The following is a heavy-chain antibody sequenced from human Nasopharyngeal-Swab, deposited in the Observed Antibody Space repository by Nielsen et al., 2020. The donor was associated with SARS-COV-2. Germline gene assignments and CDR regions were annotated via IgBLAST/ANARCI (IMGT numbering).Heavy chain of an antibody. Sequence: GGSRRLSCEASGFTFSNSDMSWVRQAPGKGLEWVSGIARSGTTTYYADSVKGRFTISRDNSKNTLYLQMNSLRAEDTALYYCTKDSGWLAPFWGQGPAVTVSS. D-gene: IGHD6-19*01. CDR1: GFTFSNSD. CDR2: IARSGTTT. CDR3: TKDSGWLAPF. V-gene: IGHV3-23*01. J-gene: IGHJ6*02.